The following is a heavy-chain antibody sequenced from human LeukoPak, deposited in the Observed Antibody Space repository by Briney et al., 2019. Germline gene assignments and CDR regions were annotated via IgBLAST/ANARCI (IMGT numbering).Heavy chain of an antibody. CDR1: GYTFTSYG. D-gene: IGHD5-18*01. J-gene: IGHJ4*02. CDR2: IIPILGIA. CDR3: ARSEGGYSHFDY. Sequence: ASVKVSCKASGYTFTSYGISWVRQAPGQGLEWMGWIIPILGIANYAQKFQGRVTITADKSTSTAYMELSSLRSEDTAVYYCARSEGGYSHFDYWGQGTLVTVSS. V-gene: IGHV1-69*10.